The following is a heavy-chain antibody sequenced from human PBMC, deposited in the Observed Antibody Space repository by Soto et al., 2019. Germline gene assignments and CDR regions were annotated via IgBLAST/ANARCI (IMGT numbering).Heavy chain of an antibody. Sequence: SQTLSLTCAISGDSVSSNSAAWNWIRQSPSRGLEWLGKTYYRSKWYNDYSVSVNSRITINPDTSKNQFSLHLNSVTPEDTAVYYCAREATYYYDSSGYYSAYYYGMDVWGQGTTVTVSS. CDR2: TYYRSKWYN. J-gene: IGHJ6*02. CDR1: GDSVSSNSAA. D-gene: IGHD3-22*01. CDR3: AREATYYYDSSGYYSAYYYGMDV. V-gene: IGHV6-1*01.